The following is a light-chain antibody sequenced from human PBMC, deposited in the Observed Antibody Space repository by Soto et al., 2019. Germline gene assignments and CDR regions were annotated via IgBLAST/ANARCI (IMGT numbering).Light chain of an antibody. CDR3: QQFYNTPPYT. CDR2: WAS. V-gene: IGKV4-1*01. CDR1: QSGLHPPNNKNY. J-gene: IGKJ2*01. Sequence: DTVMTQSPDSLAVSLGERATINCKSSQSGLHPPNNKNYLAWYQQRPGQPPKLLISWASDREYWVLERFSGSGSWTDFTLTISSVQAEDVAVYYYQQFYNTPPYTFGQGTRLEIK.